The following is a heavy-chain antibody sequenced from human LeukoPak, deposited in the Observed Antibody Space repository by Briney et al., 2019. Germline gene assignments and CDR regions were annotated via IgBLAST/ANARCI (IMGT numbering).Heavy chain of an antibody. J-gene: IGHJ5*02. CDR2: IYYSGST. CDR3: ARQGITIFGPFDP. Sequence: PSETLSLTCTVPGGSISGSSYYWGWIRQPPGKGLEWIGSIYYSGSTYYNPSLKSRVTISVDTSKNQFSLKLSSVTAADTAVYYCARQGITIFGPFDPWGQGTLVTVSS. CDR1: GGSISGSSYY. V-gene: IGHV4-39*01. D-gene: IGHD3-3*01.